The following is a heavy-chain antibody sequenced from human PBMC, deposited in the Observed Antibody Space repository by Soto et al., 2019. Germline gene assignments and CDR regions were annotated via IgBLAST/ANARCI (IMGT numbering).Heavy chain of an antibody. J-gene: IGHJ4*02. CDR3: ASGMWCLEY. D-gene: IGHD2-21*01. CDR2: ISDSHHTT. V-gene: IGHV3-11*01. CDR1: GFTVSDYY. Sequence: QVQLVESGGGLVKPGGSLRLSCVVSGFTVSDYYMGWIRQAPGKGLEWVSYISDSHHTTYYADSVKGRFTISRDNAENSLYLQLNDLRVEDTAVYYCASGMWCLEYWGQGTLVTVSS.